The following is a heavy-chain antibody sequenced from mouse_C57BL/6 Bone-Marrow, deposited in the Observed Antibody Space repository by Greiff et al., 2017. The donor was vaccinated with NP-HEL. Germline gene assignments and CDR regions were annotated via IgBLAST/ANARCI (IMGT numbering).Heavy chain of an antibody. CDR3: AKPESNYDYYAMDY. D-gene: IGHD2-5*01. CDR2: IWGDGGT. Sequence: VKLMESGPGLVAPSQSLSITCTVSGFSLTSYGVSWVRQPPGKGLEWLGVIWGDGGTNYHSALISRLSISKDNSKSQVFLKLNSLQTDDTATYYCAKPESNYDYYAMDYWGQGTSVTVSS. V-gene: IGHV2-3*01. J-gene: IGHJ4*01. CDR1: GFSLTSYG.